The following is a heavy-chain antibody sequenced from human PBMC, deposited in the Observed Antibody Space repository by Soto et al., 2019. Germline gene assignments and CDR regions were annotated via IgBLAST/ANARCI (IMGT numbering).Heavy chain of an antibody. CDR2: VYSDGST. V-gene: IGHV3-53*01. D-gene: IGHD3-16*02. CDR3: AKDSFPDYVWGSYRYTDAFDI. Sequence: GGSLRLSCAVSGFSISTTYMSWVRQAPGKGLEWVSLVYSDGSTSYADSVRGRFTISRDNSKNTLYLQMNSLRAEDTAVYYCAKDSFPDYVWGSYRYTDAFDIWGQGTMVTVSS. J-gene: IGHJ3*02. CDR1: GFSISTTY.